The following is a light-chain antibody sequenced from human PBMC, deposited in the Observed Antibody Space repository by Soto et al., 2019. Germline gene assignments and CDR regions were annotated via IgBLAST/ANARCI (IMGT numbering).Light chain of an antibody. Sequence: EVVWTQSPGTLSLSPGERTTLSCRASQSVSSSYLAWYQQKPGQAPRLLIYAASSRATGIPDRFSGSGSGTDFTLTISRLEPEDFAVYYCQQYGSSRWTFGQGTKVEIK. CDR1: QSVSSSY. CDR2: AAS. J-gene: IGKJ1*01. CDR3: QQYGSSRWT. V-gene: IGKV3-20*01.